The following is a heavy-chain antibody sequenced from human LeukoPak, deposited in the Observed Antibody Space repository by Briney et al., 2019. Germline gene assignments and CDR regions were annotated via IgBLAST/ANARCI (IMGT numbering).Heavy chain of an antibody. CDR3: ARARSNPRIAARPGDY. V-gene: IGHV4-34*01. D-gene: IGHD6-6*01. CDR1: GGSFSGYY. J-gene: IGHJ4*02. CDR2: INHSGST. Sequence: SETLSLTCAVYGGSFSGYYWSWIRQPPGKGLEWIGEINHSGSTNYNPSLKSRVTISVDTSKNQFSLKLSSVTAADTAVYYCARARSNPRIAARPGDYWGQGTLVTVSS.